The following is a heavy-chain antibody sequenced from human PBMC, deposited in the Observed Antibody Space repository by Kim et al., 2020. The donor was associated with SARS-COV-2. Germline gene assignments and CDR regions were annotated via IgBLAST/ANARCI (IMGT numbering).Heavy chain of an antibody. CDR3: ARRQFTSGWYYFDY. J-gene: IGHJ4*02. CDR1: GFTFSSHW. D-gene: IGHD6-19*01. V-gene: IGHV3-74*01. Sequence: GGSLRLSCAASGFTFSSHWMHWVRQAPGKGLVWVSRIYSDGTTTSYGDSVKGRFTISRDNAKNTLYLQMNSLTAEDTAVYYCARRQFTSGWYYFDYWGQG. CDR2: IYSDGTTT.